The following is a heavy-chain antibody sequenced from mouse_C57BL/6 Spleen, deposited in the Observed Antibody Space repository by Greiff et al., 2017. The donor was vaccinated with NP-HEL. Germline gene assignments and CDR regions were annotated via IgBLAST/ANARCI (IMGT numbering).Heavy chain of an antibody. J-gene: IGHJ4*01. CDR2: IYPGDGDT. V-gene: IGHV1-82*01. Sequence: QVQLQQSGPELVKPGASVKISCKASGYAFSSSWMNWVKQRPGKGLEWIGRIYPGDGDTNYNGKFKGKATLTAAKSSSTAYMQLSSLTSEDSAVYFCARWNYGAMDYWGQGTSVTVSS. CDR1: GYAFSSSW. D-gene: IGHD1-1*01. CDR3: ARWNYGAMDY.